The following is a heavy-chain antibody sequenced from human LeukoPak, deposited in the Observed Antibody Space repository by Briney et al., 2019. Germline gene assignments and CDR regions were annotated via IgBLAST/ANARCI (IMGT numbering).Heavy chain of an antibody. CDR1: GFTFSGYG. J-gene: IGHJ5*02. CDR2: IAFDGSRK. Sequence: PGRCLRLSCAASGFTFSGYGMHWGRQAPGKGLEWVTGIAFDGSRKHYADSVKGRFTISRDNSRNTMDLQMNSLRVEDTAVYHCTRYDSSRFDPWGQGTLVIVSS. D-gene: IGHD3-3*01. V-gene: IGHV3-30*03. CDR3: TRYDSSRFDP.